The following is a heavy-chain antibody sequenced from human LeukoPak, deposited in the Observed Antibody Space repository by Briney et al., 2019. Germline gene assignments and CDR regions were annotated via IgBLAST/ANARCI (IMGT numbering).Heavy chain of an antibody. V-gene: IGHV3-7*01. CDR3: ARDAPDYYDSSGSSDY. J-gene: IGHJ4*02. D-gene: IGHD3-22*01. CDR1: GFTFSSYS. CDR2: IKQDGSEK. Sequence: GGSLRLSCAASGFTFSSYSMNWVRQAPGKGLEWVANIKQDGSEKYYVDSVKGRFTISRDNAKNSLYLQMNSLRAEDTAVYYCARDAPDYYDSSGSSDYWGQGTLVTVSS.